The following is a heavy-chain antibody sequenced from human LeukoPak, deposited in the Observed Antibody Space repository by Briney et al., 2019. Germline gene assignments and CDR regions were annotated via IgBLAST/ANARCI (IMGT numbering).Heavy chain of an antibody. J-gene: IGHJ4*02. CDR1: GFTFSSYW. V-gene: IGHV3-7*01. D-gene: IGHD1-26*01. CDR3: ARSRTAYYNVYADF. CDR2: IKEDGSEK. Sequence: GGSLRLSCVASGFTFSSYWMSWFRQAPGKGLEWVANIKEDGSEKYYADYVKGRFTISRDNVKNSLSLQMSSLRDEDTAVFYCARSRTAYYNVYADFWGQGTLVTVSS.